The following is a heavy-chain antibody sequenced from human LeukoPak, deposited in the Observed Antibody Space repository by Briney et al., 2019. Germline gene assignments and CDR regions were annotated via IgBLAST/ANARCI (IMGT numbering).Heavy chain of an antibody. V-gene: IGHV5-51*01. Sequence: RGESLKISCVTSGYDFPSYYIAWVRQMPGKGPEWMGVIFPGDSDTRYNPAFKGQVTMSVDTSVDTAYLQWSSLKASDAAMYFCAKCRDYYDSRGFYTYDVWGHGTRVIV. D-gene: IGHD3-22*01. J-gene: IGHJ3*01. CDR1: GYDFPSYY. CDR2: IFPGDSDT. CDR3: AKCRDYYDSRGFYTYDV.